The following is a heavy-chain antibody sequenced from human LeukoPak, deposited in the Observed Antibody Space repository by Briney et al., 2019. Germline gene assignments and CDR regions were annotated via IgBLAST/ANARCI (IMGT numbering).Heavy chain of an antibody. Sequence: GGSLRLSCAASGFTFSSHAMSWVRQAPGKGLEWVSAIVGSGDTTRYEDSVKGRFTISRDNSKNTLYLQMNSLTAEDTAVYYCAKVIREVDMSHDYWGQGALVTVSS. D-gene: IGHD5-24*01. CDR2: IVGSGDTT. CDR3: AKVIREVDMSHDY. CDR1: GFTFSSHA. V-gene: IGHV3-23*01. J-gene: IGHJ4*02.